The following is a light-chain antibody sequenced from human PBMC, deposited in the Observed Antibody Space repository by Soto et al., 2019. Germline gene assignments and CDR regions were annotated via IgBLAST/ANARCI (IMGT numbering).Light chain of an antibody. CDR1: QTISNNF. V-gene: IGKV3-20*01. CDR2: GAS. CDR3: QQYGSSPPFT. Sequence: EIVLTQSPGTLSLSPGERATLSCRASQTISNNFLACYQQKPGQAPRLLMYGASSRATGIPDRFSGGGSETEFTLTISRLEPEDFAVYYCQQYGSSPPFTFGPGTKVDIK. J-gene: IGKJ3*01.